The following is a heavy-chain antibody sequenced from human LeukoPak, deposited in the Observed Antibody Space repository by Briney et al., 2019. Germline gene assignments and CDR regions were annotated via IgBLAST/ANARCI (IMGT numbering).Heavy chain of an antibody. CDR1: GYSNSSGYY. V-gene: IGHV4-38-2*02. J-gene: IGHJ4*02. D-gene: IGHD4-17*01. CDR2: IYHSGST. CDR3: ARDLMTTVTPGDY. Sequence: SETLSLTCAVSGYSNSSGYYWGWIRRPPGKGLEWIGSIYHSGSTYYNPSLKSRVTISVDTSKNQFSLKLSSVTAADTAVYYCARDLMTTVTPGDYWGQGTLVTVSS.